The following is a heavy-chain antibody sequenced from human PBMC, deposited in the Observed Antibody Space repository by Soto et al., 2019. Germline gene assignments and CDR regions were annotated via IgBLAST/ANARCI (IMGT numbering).Heavy chain of an antibody. CDR1: GFSLSTSGVG. CDR2: IYWDDDK. D-gene: IGHD5-18*01. J-gene: IGHJ6*02. CDR3: AHSYSYGNYYYYGMDV. Sequence: QITLKESGPTLVKPTQTLTLTCTFSGFSLSTSGVGVGWIRQPPGKALEWLALIYWDDDKRYSPSLKSRLTNTKDTSKNQVVLTMTNMDPVDTATYYCAHSYSYGNYYYYGMDVWGQGTTVTVSS. V-gene: IGHV2-5*02.